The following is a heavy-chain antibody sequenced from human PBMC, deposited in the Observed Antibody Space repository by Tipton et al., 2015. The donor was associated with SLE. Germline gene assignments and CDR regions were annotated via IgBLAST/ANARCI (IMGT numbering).Heavy chain of an antibody. V-gene: IGHV4-39*07. CDR1: SGSVNSSYHY. CDR2: VYDSGST. Sequence: TLSLTCTVSSGSVNSSYHYWDWIRQPPGKGLEWIASVYDSGSTYYNPSLSGRVSISVDTSKDQFSLKLTSVTAADTAVYYCARSGSDYDHYYYAMDVWGQGTTVTVSS. D-gene: IGHD5-12*01. J-gene: IGHJ6*02. CDR3: ARSGSDYDHYYYAMDV.